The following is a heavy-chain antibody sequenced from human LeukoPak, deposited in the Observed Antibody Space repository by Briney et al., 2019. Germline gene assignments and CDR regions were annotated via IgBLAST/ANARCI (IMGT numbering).Heavy chain of an antibody. CDR2: INPKSGAT. CDR3: AKGATEGYYYYYGLDV. Sequence: GASVKVSCKASGDTFTTYDINWVRQAPGQGLEWMGWINPKSGATTYAQKFQDRVTLTRDTSINTAYMDLSGLTSDHTAVFYCAKGATEGYYYYYGLDVWGQGTTVTVSS. J-gene: IGHJ6*02. V-gene: IGHV1-2*02. CDR1: GDTFTTYD.